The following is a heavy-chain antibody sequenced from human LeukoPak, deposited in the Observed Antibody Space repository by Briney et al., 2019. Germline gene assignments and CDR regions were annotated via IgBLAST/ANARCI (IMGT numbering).Heavy chain of an antibody. V-gene: IGHV4-34*01. D-gene: IGHD5-12*01. Sequence: SETLSLTSAAYGGSFSGYYWSWIRQPPGRGREWIGEINHSGSTNYNPSLKSRVTISVDTSKNQFSLKLSSVTAADTAVYYCARVGPIVATIDDAFDIWGQGTMVTVSS. J-gene: IGHJ3*02. CDR1: GGSFSGYY. CDR3: ARVGPIVATIDDAFDI. CDR2: INHSGST.